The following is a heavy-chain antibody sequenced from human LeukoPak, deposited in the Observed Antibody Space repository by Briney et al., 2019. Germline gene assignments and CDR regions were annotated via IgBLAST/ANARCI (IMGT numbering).Heavy chain of an antibody. J-gene: IGHJ1*01. CDR3: ARLFRAARPTEYFQH. Sequence: SETLSLTCTVSGGSISSSSYYWGWIRQPPGKGLEWIGSIYYSGSTYYNPSLKSRVSISVDTSKNQFSLKLSSVTAADTAVYYCARLFRAARPTEYFQHWGQGTLVTVSS. V-gene: IGHV4-39*01. CDR1: GGSISSSSYY. CDR2: IYYSGST. D-gene: IGHD6-6*01.